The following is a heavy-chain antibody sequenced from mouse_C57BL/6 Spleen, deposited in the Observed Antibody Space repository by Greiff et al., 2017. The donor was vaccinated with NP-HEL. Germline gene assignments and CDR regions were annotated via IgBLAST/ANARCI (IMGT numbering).Heavy chain of an antibody. CDR3: ARADYYGSSYTWFAY. J-gene: IGHJ3*01. CDR1: GFTFSDYG. V-gene: IGHV5-17*01. CDR2: ISSGSSTI. D-gene: IGHD1-1*01. Sequence: EVKVVESGGGLVKPGGSLKLSCAASGFTFSDYGMHWVRQAPEKGLEWVAYISSGSSTIYYADTVKGRFTISRDNAKNTLFLQMTSLRSEDTAMYYCARADYYGSSYTWFAYWGQGTLVTVSA.